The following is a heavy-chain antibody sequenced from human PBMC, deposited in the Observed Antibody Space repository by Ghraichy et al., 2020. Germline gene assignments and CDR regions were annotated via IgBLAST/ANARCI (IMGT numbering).Heavy chain of an antibody. Sequence: GGSLRLSCEASGFTLKSFWMSWVRQAPGKGLEWVANIKQDGGEKFSLDSVKGRFTISRDNANNSLFLEMNSLRVEDTALYYCARGRGGYYGVDVWGQGTTVTVSS. D-gene: IGHD3-10*01. J-gene: IGHJ6*02. CDR3: ARGRGGYYGVDV. CDR1: GFTLKSFW. CDR2: IKQDGGEK. V-gene: IGHV3-7*03.